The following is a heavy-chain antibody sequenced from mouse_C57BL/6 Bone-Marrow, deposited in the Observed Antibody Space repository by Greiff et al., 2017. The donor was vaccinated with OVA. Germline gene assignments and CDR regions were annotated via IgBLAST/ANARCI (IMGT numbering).Heavy chain of an antibody. CDR1: GFTFSSYT. CDR3: ARHYYSNPSYAMDY. J-gene: IGHJ4*01. Sequence: EVQLVESGGGLVKPGGSLKLSCAASGFTFSSYTMSWVRQTPEKRLELVAAINSDGGSTYYPDTMERRFIISRDNTKKTLYLQMSSLRSEDTALYYCARHYYSNPSYAMDYWGQGTSVTVSS. V-gene: IGHV5-6-2*01. D-gene: IGHD2-5*01. CDR2: INSDGGST.